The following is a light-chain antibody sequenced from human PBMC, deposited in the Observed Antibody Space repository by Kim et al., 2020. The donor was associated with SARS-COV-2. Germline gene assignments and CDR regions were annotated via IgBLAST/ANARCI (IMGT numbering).Light chain of an antibody. V-gene: IGKV1-9*01. CDR2: AAS. CDR3: QRLNSYPLT. CDR1: QGISSY. J-gene: IGKJ4*01. Sequence: SASVGDKVTITGRASQGISSYLAWYQQKPGQAPKLLIHAASTLQTGVPSRFSGSGSGTEFTLTISSLQPEDFATYYCQRLNSYPLTFGGGTKVEI.